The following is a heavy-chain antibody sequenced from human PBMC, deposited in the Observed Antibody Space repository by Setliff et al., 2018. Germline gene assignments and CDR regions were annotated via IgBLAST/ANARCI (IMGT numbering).Heavy chain of an antibody. D-gene: IGHD3-3*01. CDR2: IYYSGST. Sequence: ETLSLTCTVSGGSISSHYWSWIRQPPGKGLEWIGYIYYSGSTNYNPSLKSRVTISVDTSKNQFSLKLSSVTAADTAVYYCARRISYYNFWSGYYDYWGQGTLVTVSS. CDR1: GGSISSHY. V-gene: IGHV4-59*11. CDR3: ARRISYYNFWSGYYDY. J-gene: IGHJ4*02.